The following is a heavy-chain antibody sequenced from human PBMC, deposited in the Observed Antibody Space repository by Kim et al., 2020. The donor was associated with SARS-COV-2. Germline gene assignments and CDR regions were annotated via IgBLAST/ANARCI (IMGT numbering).Heavy chain of an antibody. D-gene: IGHD5-18*01. Sequence: GGSLRLSCAASGFTLSSYGMHWVRQAPGKGLEWVAVISYDGSNKNYADSVKGRFTISRDNSKNTLYLQMNSLRAEDTAVYYCAKDLVRGYSYGWSYYYYGMDVGGQGPTVTVSS. CDR3: AKDLVRGYSYGWSYYYYGMDV. CDR2: ISYDGSNK. J-gene: IGHJ6*02. CDR1: GFTLSSYG. V-gene: IGHV3-30*18.